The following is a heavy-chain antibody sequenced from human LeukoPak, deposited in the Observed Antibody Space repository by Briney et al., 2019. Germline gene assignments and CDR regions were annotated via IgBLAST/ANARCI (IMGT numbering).Heavy chain of an antibody. CDR1: GFIFGSYW. D-gene: IGHD3-22*01. Sequence: GGSLRLSCAASGFIFGSYWMSWVRQAPGKGLEWVANIKQDGSEKYYVDSVKGRFTISRDNAKNSLYLQMNSLRAEDTAVYYCARDLSGYWFDPWGQGTLVTVSS. J-gene: IGHJ5*02. V-gene: IGHV3-7*01. CDR3: ARDLSGYWFDP. CDR2: IKQDGSEK.